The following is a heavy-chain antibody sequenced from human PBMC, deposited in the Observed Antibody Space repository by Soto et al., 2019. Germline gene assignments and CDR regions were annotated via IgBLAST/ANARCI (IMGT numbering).Heavy chain of an antibody. CDR2: IKPDGSEQ. CDR3: ARGNWNYYYGLDV. J-gene: IGHJ6*02. D-gene: IGHD1-20*01. Sequence: EVQLVESGGGLVQPGGSLRLSCAASEFTFDKYYMTWVRQAPGKGPEWVANIKPDGSEQYYVDSVKGRFTISRDNANNSLYLQMNSLRAEDTAVYFCARGNWNYYYGLDVCGQGTTVTVSS. V-gene: IGHV3-7*01. CDR1: EFTFDKYY.